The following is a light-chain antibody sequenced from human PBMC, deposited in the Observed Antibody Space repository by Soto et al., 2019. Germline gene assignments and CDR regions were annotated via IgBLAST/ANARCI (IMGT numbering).Light chain of an antibody. CDR3: AAWDDSLNGYV. CDR1: DSDIGSHA. CDR2: SNN. J-gene: IGLJ1*01. Sequence: QSVLTQPPSTSGTPGQRVTISCSGSDSDIGSHAVDWYQQFPGTAPKLLIYSNNQRPSGVPDRFSGSKSGTSASLAISGLQSEDEADYYCAAWDDSLNGYVFGTGTKLTVL. V-gene: IGLV1-44*01.